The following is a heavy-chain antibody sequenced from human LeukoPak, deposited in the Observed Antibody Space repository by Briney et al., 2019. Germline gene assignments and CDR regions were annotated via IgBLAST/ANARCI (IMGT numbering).Heavy chain of an antibody. D-gene: IGHD2-15*01. CDR2: IGSSSGGT. CDR1: GLTFNNYA. Sequence: GGSLRLSCEASGLTFNNYAMHWVRQSSGKGLEWVSGIGSSSGGTYYADSVKGRFTISRDTSKGTVYLQMDSLRAEDTAIYYCAKIHQNRVVVGAKGAFDIWGQGTVVTVSS. J-gene: IGHJ3*02. CDR3: AKIHQNRVVVGAKGAFDI. V-gene: IGHV3-23*01.